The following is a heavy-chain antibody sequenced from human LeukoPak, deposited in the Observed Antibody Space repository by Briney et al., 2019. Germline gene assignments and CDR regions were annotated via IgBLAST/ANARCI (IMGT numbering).Heavy chain of an antibody. CDR2: ISYDGSNK. CDR1: GFTFSSYA. Sequence: GGSLRLSCAASGFTFSSYAMHWVRQAPGKGLEWVAVISYDGSNKYYADSVKGRFTISRDNSKNTLYLQMNSLRAEDTAVYYCARDIRQLVPLWYLDYWGQGTLVTVSS. V-gene: IGHV3-30-3*01. J-gene: IGHJ4*02. CDR3: ARDIRQLVPLWYLDY. D-gene: IGHD6-6*01.